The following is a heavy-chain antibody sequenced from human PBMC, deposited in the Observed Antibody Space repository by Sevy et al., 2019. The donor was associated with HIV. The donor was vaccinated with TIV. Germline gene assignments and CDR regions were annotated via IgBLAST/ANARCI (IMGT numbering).Heavy chain of an antibody. J-gene: IGHJ6*02. D-gene: IGHD5-18*01. CDR1: GFTFSSAW. CDR3: ITDPAAMGYDEEVINYYFYGMDV. CDR2: IKSEFDGGAI. Sequence: GGSLRLSCTASGFTFSSAWMSWVRQAPGKGLEWVGRIKSEFDGGAIDYAAPVKGRFSISREDSKNTVYLQMNSLKTEDTAVYYCITDPAAMGYDEEVINYYFYGMDVWGQGTTVTVSS. V-gene: IGHV3-15*01.